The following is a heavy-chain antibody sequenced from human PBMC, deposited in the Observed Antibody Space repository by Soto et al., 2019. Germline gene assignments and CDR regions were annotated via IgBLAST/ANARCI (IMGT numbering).Heavy chain of an antibody. J-gene: IGHJ4*02. Sequence: AASVKVSCKASGGTFSSYAISWVRQAPGQGLEWMGGIIPIFGTANYAQKFQGRVTITADESTSTAYMELSSLRSEDTAVYYCASSTYYYDSSGYQLDYWGQGTLVTVSS. CDR2: IIPIFGTA. V-gene: IGHV1-69*13. CDR3: ASSTYYYDSSGYQLDY. CDR1: GGTFSSYA. D-gene: IGHD3-22*01.